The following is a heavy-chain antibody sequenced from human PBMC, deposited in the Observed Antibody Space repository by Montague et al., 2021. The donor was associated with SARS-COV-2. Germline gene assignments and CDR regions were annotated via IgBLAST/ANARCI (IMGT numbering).Heavy chain of an antibody. CDR2: IFYTGGT. D-gene: IGHD2-15*01. V-gene: IGHV4-59*01. CDR1: GGSTSNYY. Sequence: SETLFLTCSVSGGSTSNYYWTWIRQSPGKGLQWIGYIFYTGGTKFNPSLKGRVSMSLDTSKNHFSLRLSAVTAADTARYYCARAQNICFIANCVNYFDLWGLGALVTVSS. J-gene: IGHJ4*02. CDR3: ARAQNICFIANCVNYFDL.